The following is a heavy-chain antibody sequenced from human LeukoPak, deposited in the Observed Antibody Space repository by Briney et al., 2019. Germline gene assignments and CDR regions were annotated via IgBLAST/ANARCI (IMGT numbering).Heavy chain of an antibody. V-gene: IGHV4-39*01. J-gene: IGHJ4*02. CDR1: GGSISNNSYY. CDR3: ATWRTAKTGFDY. CDR2: IYYGGSP. D-gene: IGHD1-1*01. Sequence: SETLSLTCTVSGGSISNNSYYWAWIRQPPGKGLECIGSIYYGGSPYYNPSLKSRVTISVDTSKNQFSLRLSSVTAADTAVYYCATWRTAKTGFDYWGQGTLVTVSS.